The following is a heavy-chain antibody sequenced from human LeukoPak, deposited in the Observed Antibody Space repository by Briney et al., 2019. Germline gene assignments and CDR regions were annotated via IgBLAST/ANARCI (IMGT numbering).Heavy chain of an antibody. Sequence: ASVKVSCKAPGYTFTNFAISWVRQAPGEGLEWMGWINTYNGNTDYAQKVQDRVTMTADTSTSTAYMELRSLRSDDTAVYYCTREDLCGGNVYRCGGSDSWGQGTLVTVSS. CDR2: INTYNGNT. V-gene: IGHV1-18*01. CDR1: GYTFTNFA. CDR3: TREDLCGGNVYRCGGSDS. D-gene: IGHD4-23*01. J-gene: IGHJ4*02.